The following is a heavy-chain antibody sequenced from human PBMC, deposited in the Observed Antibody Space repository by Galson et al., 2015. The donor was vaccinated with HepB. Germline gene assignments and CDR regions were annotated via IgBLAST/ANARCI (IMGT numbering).Heavy chain of an antibody. CDR2: VRRKDNGYST. CDR1: GISFSDHY. J-gene: IGHJ4*02. Sequence: SLRLSCAASGISFSDHYMDWVRQAPGKGLGWVGRVRRKDNGYSTEYAASVKGRFIVSRDDSTKSIYLQMNGLKTEDTALYYCARVGPPSYSSSDYWGQGTLVTVSS. D-gene: IGHD4-11*01. CDR3: ARVGPPSYSSSDY. V-gene: IGHV3-72*01.